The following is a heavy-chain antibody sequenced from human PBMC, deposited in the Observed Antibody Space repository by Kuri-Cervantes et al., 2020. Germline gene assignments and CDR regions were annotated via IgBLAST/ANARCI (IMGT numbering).Heavy chain of an antibody. CDR2: ISGSGGST. CDR3: AKDGGVVVPAAPLYYYYGMDV. CDR1: GFTFSGYA. V-gene: IGHV3-23*01. J-gene: IGHJ6*02. Sequence: GGSLRLSCAASGFTFSGYAMSWVRQAPGKGLEWVSAISGSGGSTYYADSVKGRFTISRDNSKNTLYLQINSLRAEDTAVYYCAKDGGVVVPAAPLYYYYGMDVWGQGTTVTVSS. D-gene: IGHD2-2*01.